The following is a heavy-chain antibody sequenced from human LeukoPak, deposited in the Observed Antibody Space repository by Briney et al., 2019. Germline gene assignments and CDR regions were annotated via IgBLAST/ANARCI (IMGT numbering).Heavy chain of an antibody. CDR2: MFTGGST. V-gene: IGHV4-4*07. CDR3: ARDRSMDGSQYRWYFDL. J-gene: IGHJ2*01. D-gene: IGHD1-26*01. Sequence: SETLSLTCTVSGGSVNSYYWSWIRQPAGKGLEWIGRMFTGGSTNYNLSLKSRVTMSVDTSKNQFSLKLSSVTAADTAIYYCARDRSMDGSQYRWYFDLWGRGTLVTVSS. CDR1: GGSVNSYY.